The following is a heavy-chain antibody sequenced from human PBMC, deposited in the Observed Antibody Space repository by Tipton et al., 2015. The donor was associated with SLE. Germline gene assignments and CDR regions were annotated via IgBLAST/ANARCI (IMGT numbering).Heavy chain of an antibody. CDR1: GFTFSSYG. Sequence: SLRLSCAASGFTFSSYGMHWVRQAPGKGLEWVANIKQDGSEKYYVDSVKGRFTISRDNAKNSLYLQMNSLRAEDTAVYYCARESVMDSGSYYSFDYWGQGTLVTVSS. D-gene: IGHD3-10*01. J-gene: IGHJ4*02. CDR3: ARESVMDSGSYYSFDY. V-gene: IGHV3-7*01. CDR2: IKQDGSEK.